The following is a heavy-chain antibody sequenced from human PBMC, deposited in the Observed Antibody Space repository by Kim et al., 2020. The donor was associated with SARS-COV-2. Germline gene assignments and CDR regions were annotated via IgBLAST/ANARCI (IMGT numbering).Heavy chain of an antibody. CDR1: GGSINSYC. Sequence: SETLSLTCTVSGGSINSYCLSWNRQTPGKGLEWVWYVSDADSANTYYALTIKGRITVSTDKSQNTLLLTLGTVTDAATAFCYCGRGPLGTAF. V-gene: IGHV4-59*12. J-gene: IGHJ3*01. CDR2: VSDADSANT. D-gene: IGHD7-27*01. CDR3: GRGPLGTAF.